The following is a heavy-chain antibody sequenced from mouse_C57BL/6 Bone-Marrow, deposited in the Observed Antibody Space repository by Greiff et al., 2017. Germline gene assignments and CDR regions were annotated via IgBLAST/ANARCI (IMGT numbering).Heavy chain of an antibody. D-gene: IGHD2-1*01. CDR1: GFSLTSYA. J-gene: IGHJ3*01. V-gene: IGHV2-9-1*01. CDR3: ARAVGIYYGNYAWFAY. Sequence: VKLVESGPGLVAPSQSLSITCTVSGFSLTSYAISWVRQPPGKGLEWLGVIWTGGGTNYNSALKSRLSISKDNSKSQVFLKMNSLQTDDTARYYCARAVGIYYGNYAWFAYWGQGTLVTVSA. CDR2: IWTGGGT.